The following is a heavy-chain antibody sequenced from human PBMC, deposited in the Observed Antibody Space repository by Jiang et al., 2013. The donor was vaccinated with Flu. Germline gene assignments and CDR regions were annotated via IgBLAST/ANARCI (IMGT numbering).Heavy chain of an antibody. Sequence: RLSCAASGFTFSSYEMNWVRQAPGKGLEWVSYISSSGSTIYYADSVKGRFTISRDNAKNSLYLQMNSLRAEDTAVYYCASRTYYDFWSGYYTARVYGMNVWGQGTTVTVSS. CDR3: ASRTYYDFWSGYYTARVYGMNV. CDR1: GFTFSSYE. CDR2: ISSSGSTI. D-gene: IGHD3-3*01. V-gene: IGHV3-48*03. J-gene: IGHJ6*02.